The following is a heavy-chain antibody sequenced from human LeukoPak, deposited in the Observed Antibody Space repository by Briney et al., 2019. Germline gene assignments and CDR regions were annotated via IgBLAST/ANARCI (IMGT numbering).Heavy chain of an antibody. V-gene: IGHV4-39*07. Sequence: PSETLSLNCTVSGGTLPSGDFYWGWIRQPPGKGLEWIGSVYYSGTTSYNPSLKSRVTMSVDTSKNQFSLKLSSVTAADTAVYYCATAGYSSSWSQSSSWRGYYYYMDVWGKGTTVTISS. CDR2: VYYSGTT. J-gene: IGHJ6*03. D-gene: IGHD6-13*01. CDR3: ATAGYSSSWSQSSSWRGYYYYMDV. CDR1: GGTLPSGDFY.